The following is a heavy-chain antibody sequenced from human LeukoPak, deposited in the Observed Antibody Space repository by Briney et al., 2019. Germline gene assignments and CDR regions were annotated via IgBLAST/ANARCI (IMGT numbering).Heavy chain of an antibody. J-gene: IGHJ6*02. CDR3: ARHGGYDILTGSYYYYYGMDV. CDR1: RGSISSSSYY. CDR2: IYYSGST. V-gene: IGHV4-39*01. Sequence: SETLSLTCTVSRGSISSSSYYWGWIRQSPGKGLEWIASIYYSGSTYYTPSLKSRVIISVDTSKNQFSLKLSSVTAADTAVYYCARHGGYDILTGSYYYYYGMDVWGQGTTVTVSS. D-gene: IGHD3-9*01.